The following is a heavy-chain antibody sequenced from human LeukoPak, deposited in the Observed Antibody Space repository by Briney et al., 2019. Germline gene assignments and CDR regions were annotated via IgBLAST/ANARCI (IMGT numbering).Heavy chain of an antibody. D-gene: IGHD6-13*01. CDR3: ARDAHRSSWYKRGESYFDY. V-gene: IGHV1-18*01. Sequence: ASVKVSCKASGYTFTSYGISWVRQAPGQGLEWMGWISAYNGNTNYAQKLQGRVTITADESTSTAYMELNSLRSEDTAVYYCARDAHRSSWYKRGESYFDYWGQGTLVTVSS. J-gene: IGHJ4*02. CDR2: ISAYNGNT. CDR1: GYTFTSYG.